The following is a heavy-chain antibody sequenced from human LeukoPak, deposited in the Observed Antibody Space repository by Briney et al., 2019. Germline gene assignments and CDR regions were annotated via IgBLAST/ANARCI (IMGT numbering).Heavy chain of an antibody. J-gene: IGHJ4*02. CDR3: ARVHIVTGTYFDS. V-gene: IGHV4-4*07. CDR1: GDSISGYS. D-gene: IGHD3-10*01. CDR2: IYSSGFT. Sequence: PSETPSLTFTNPGDSISGYSLSWLRQTARKEVEWIGRIYSSGFTEYNLSLDGRVTMSIETSKSQFSLMLDSVTAADTATYYCARVHIVTGTYFDSWGQGAPVTVSS.